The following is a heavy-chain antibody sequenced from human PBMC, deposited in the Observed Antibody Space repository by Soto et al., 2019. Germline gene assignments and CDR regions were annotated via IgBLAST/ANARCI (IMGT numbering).Heavy chain of an antibody. Sequence: SETLSLTCTVSGGSISSGGYYWSWIRQHPGKGLEWIGYIYYSGSTYYNPSLKSRITINADTSKNQFSLHLNSVTPEDTAVYYCARDGNWRLDYWGQGALVTVSS. J-gene: IGHJ4*02. CDR2: IYYSGST. V-gene: IGHV4-31*03. CDR1: GGSISSGGYY. CDR3: ARDGNWRLDY. D-gene: IGHD1-1*01.